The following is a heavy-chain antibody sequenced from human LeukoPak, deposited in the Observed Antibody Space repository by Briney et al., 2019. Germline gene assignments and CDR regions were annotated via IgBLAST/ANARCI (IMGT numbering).Heavy chain of an antibody. CDR1: GFTFSSYG. J-gene: IGHJ3*02. CDR3: AKETQGYFDWSPNAFDI. V-gene: IGHV3-23*01. CDR2: ISGSGGST. D-gene: IGHD3-9*01. Sequence: GGSLRLSCAASGFTFSSYGMSWVRQAPGKGLEWVSAISGSGGSTYYADSVKGRFTISRDNSKNTLYLQMNSLRAEDTAVYYCAKETQGYFDWSPNAFDIWGQGTMVTVSS.